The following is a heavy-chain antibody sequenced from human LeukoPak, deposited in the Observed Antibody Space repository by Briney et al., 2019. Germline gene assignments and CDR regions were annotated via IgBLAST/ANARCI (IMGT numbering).Heavy chain of an antibody. Sequence: ASVKVSCKASGYTFTGYYMHWVRQAPGQGLEWMGRINPNSGGTNYAQKFQGRVTMTRDTSISTAYMELSSLRSEDTAVYYCARVRDDSSGYPLYYYYYMDVWGKGTTVTVSS. D-gene: IGHD3-22*01. J-gene: IGHJ6*03. V-gene: IGHV1-2*06. CDR3: ARVRDDSSGYPLYYYYYMDV. CDR2: INPNSGGT. CDR1: GYTFTGYY.